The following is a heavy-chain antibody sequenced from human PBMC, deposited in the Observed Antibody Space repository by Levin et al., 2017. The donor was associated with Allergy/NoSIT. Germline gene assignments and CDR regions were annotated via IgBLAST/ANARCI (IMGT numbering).Heavy chain of an antibody. CDR2: ISAYNGNT. CDR3: ARDVSSRGAFTVTPPFDY. Sequence: GESLKISCKASGYTFTSYGISWVRQAPGQGLEWMGWISAYNGNTNYAQKLQGRVTMTTDTSTSTAYMELRSLRSDDTAVYYCARDVSSRGAFTVTPPFDYWGQGTLVTVSS. J-gene: IGHJ4*02. D-gene: IGHD4-11*01. CDR1: GYTFTSYG. V-gene: IGHV1-18*01.